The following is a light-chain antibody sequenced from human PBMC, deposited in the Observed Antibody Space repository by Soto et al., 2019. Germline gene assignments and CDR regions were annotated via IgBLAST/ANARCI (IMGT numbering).Light chain of an antibody. CDR2: EVN. J-gene: IGLJ2*01. V-gene: IGLV2-18*02. CDR3: SSYTTSTTLDAI. Sequence: QSALTQPASVSGSPGQSITISCTGTSSDIGNYNRVSWYQQPPGTAPKLIIYEVNNRPSGVPDRFSGSKSGNTASLTISGLQPEDEADYYCSSYTTSTTLDAIFGGGTQLTVL. CDR1: SSDIGNYNR.